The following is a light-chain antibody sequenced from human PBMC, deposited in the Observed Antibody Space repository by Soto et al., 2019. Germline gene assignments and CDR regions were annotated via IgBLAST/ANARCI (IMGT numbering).Light chain of an antibody. J-gene: IGLJ1*01. V-gene: IGLV2-23*02. Sequence: QSVLTQPASVSGSPGQSITISCTGTSSDVGSYNLVSWYQQHPGKAPKLMIYEVSKRPSGVSNRFSGSKSGNTASLTISGLLAEDEADYYCCSYAGSPLVFGTGTKVTVL. CDR1: SSDVGSYNL. CDR2: EVS. CDR3: CSYAGSPLV.